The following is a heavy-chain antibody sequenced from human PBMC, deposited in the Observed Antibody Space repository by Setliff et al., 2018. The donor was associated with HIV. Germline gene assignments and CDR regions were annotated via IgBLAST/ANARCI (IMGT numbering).Heavy chain of an antibody. Sequence: GESLKISCKASGYSFTSYWIGWVRQLPGKGLEWMWIIYPADSDTRYSPSFQGQVTISADKSISTAYLQWSSLKASDTAIYYCARHRPYTNSPPGGPFVIWGQGTRVTVSS. V-gene: IGHV5-51*01. D-gene: IGHD6-6*01. CDR3: ARHRPYTNSPPGGPFVI. CDR1: GYSFTSYW. CDR2: IYPADSDT. J-gene: IGHJ3*02.